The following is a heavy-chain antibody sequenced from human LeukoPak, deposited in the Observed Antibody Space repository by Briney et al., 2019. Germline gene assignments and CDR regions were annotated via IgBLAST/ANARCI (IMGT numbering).Heavy chain of an antibody. CDR1: GFTFSSYA. J-gene: IGHJ6*02. D-gene: IGHD1-1*01. V-gene: IGHV3-30-3*01. CDR2: ISYDGSNK. Sequence: GGSLRLSCAASGFTFSSYAMHWVRQAPGKGLEWVAVISYDGSNKYYADSVKGRFTISRDNSKNTLYLQMNSLRAEDTAVYYCARDRTSIPNTGRTYYYYGMDVWGQGTTVTASS. CDR3: ARDRTSIPNTGRTYYYYGMDV.